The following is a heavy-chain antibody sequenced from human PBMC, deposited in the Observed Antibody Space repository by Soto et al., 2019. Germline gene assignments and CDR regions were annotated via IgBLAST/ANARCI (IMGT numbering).Heavy chain of an antibody. CDR2: IYYSGST. V-gene: IGHV4-31*03. CDR1: GGSISSGGYY. D-gene: IGHD3-10*01. CDR3: ARPGTELWFGELLGNQYYFDY. J-gene: IGHJ4*02. Sequence: QVQLQESGPGLVKPSQTLSLTCTVSGGSISSGGYYWSWIRQHPGKGLEWIGYIYYSGSTYYNPSLKSRVTISVDTSKNQFSLKLSSVTAADTAVYYCARPGTELWFGELLGNQYYFDYWGQGTLVTVSS.